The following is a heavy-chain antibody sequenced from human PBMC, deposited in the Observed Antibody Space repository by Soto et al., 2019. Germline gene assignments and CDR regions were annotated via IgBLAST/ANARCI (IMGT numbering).Heavy chain of an antibody. V-gene: IGHV4-59*01. CDR3: ARDRISVTEGFDY. Sequence: QVQLQESGPGLVKPSETLSLTCTVSGGSISSYYWSWIRQPPEKGLEWIGYIYYSGSTNYNPSLKSRVSISVDTSKNKFSLKLSSVTAADTAVYYCARDRISVTEGFDYWGQGTLVTVSS. CDR1: GGSISSYY. J-gene: IGHJ4*02. CDR2: IYYSGST. D-gene: IGHD6-19*01.